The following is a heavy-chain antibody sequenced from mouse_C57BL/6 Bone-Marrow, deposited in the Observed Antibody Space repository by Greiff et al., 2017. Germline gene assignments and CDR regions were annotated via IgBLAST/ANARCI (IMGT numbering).Heavy chain of an antibody. J-gene: IGHJ4*01. CDR1: GFTFTDYY. CDR2: IRNKANGYTT. Sequence: EVKLVESGGGLVQPGGSLCLSCAASGFTFTDYYMSWVRQPPGKALEWLGFIRNKANGYTTEYSASVKGRFTISRDNYQSILYLQMKALRAEDSATYYCARSSLYYGSSSYYAMDDWGQGTSVTVSS. D-gene: IGHD1-1*01. V-gene: IGHV7-3*01. CDR3: ARSSLYYGSSSYYAMDD.